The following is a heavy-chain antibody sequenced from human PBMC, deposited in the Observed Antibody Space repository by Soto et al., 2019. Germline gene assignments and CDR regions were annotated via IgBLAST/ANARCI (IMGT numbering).Heavy chain of an antibody. D-gene: IGHD3-22*01. CDR1: GYTFTSYG. Sequence: GASVKVSCKASGYTFTSYGISWVRQAPGQGLEWMGWISAYNGNTNYAQKLQGRVTVTTDTSTSTAYMELRSLRSDDTAVYYCARPAEYYYDSSGLDYWGQGTLVTVSS. V-gene: IGHV1-18*01. CDR3: ARPAEYYYDSSGLDY. J-gene: IGHJ4*02. CDR2: ISAYNGNT.